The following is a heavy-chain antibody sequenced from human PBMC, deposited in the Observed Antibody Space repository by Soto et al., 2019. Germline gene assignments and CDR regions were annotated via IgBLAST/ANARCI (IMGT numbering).Heavy chain of an antibody. CDR3: ARVTGRSGWYDFGNWFDP. D-gene: IGHD6-19*01. J-gene: IGHJ5*01. Sequence: QVQLVQSGAEVKKPGASVKVSCKATGYTFTTYGISWMRQAPGQGLEWMGWISTTNGRTRYAQKFQGRVTMTTDTSTTTAYMALRSLRSDDTAVYYCARVTGRSGWYDFGNWFDPWGQGTLVIVSS. CDR2: ISTTNGRT. V-gene: IGHV1-18*01. CDR1: GYTFTTYG.